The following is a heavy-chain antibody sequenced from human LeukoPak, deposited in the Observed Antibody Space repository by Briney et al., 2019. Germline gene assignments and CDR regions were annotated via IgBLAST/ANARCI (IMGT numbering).Heavy chain of an antibody. Sequence: SETLSLTCDVFGGSFTDYFWTWIRQSPGKGLEWIGEINDYTANTNYNPSLNSRVSISLEKSKNQFSLELRSVTAADTAVYYCARGRIAKIVVVHSFHYGMDVWAKEPRSPSP. D-gene: IGHD3-22*01. CDR3: ARGRIAKIVVVHSFHYGMDV. J-gene: IGHJ6*02. CDR1: GGSFTDYF. V-gene: IGHV4-34*01. CDR2: INDYTANT.